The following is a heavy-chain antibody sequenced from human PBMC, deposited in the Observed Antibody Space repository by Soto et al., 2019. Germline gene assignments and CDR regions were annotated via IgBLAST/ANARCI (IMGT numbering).Heavy chain of an antibody. J-gene: IGHJ4*02. V-gene: IGHV3-15*07. D-gene: IGHD3-3*01. CDR2: IKSKTDGGTT. CDR3: TTGTYYDFWSGYTGVRYFDY. Sequence: GGSLRLSCAASGFTFSNAWMNWVRQAPGKGLEWVGRIKSKTDGGTTDYAAPVKGRFTTSRDDSKNTLYLQMNSLKTEDTAVYYCTTGTYYDFWSGYTGVRYFDYWGQGTLVTVSS. CDR1: GFTFSNAW.